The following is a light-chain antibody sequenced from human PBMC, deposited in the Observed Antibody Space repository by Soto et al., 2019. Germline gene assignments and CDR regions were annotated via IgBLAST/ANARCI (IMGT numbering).Light chain of an antibody. CDR1: SSDVVGYNY. J-gene: IGLJ1*01. CDR2: DVS. Sequence: QSALTQPASVSGSPGQSITISCTGTSSDVVGYNYVSWYQQHPGKAPKLMIYDVSNRPSGVSNRFSGSKSGNTASLTISGLQAEDEADYYCSSYTSSISYVFGTGTKLTVL. CDR3: SSYTSSISYV. V-gene: IGLV2-14*01.